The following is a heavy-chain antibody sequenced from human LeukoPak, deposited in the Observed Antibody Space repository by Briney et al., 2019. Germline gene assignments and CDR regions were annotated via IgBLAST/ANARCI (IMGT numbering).Heavy chain of an antibody. Sequence: SETLSLTCTVSGGSISSYYWSWIRQPAGKGLEWIGRIYTSGSTNYNPSLKSRVTISVDTSKNQFSLKLSSVTAADTAVYYCARPNPTRRDGYNYQYAFDIWGQGTMVTVSS. J-gene: IGHJ3*02. CDR2: IYTSGST. CDR1: GGSISSYY. V-gene: IGHV4-4*07. D-gene: IGHD5-24*01. CDR3: ARPNPTRRDGYNYQYAFDI.